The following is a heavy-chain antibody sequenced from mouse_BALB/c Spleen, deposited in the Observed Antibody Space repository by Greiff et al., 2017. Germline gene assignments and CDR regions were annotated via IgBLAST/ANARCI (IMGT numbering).Heavy chain of an antibody. CDR3: ARHADYYGSVDY. D-gene: IGHD1-1*01. V-gene: IGHV5-12-2*01. CDR1: GFTFSSYT. J-gene: IGHJ2*01. CDR2: ISNGGGST. Sequence: EVQVVESGGGLVQPGGSLKLSCAASGFTFSSYTMSWVRQTPEKRLEWVAYISNGGGSTYYPDTVKGRFTISRDNAKNTLYLQMSSLKSEDTAMYYCARHADYYGSVDYWGQGTTLTVSS.